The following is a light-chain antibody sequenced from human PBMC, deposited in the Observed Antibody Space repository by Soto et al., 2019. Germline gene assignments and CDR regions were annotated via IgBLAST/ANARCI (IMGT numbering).Light chain of an antibody. CDR3: QQRYNWPPIT. CDR2: DAS. V-gene: IGKV3-11*01. Sequence: EIVLTQSPATLSLSPGERATLSCRASQSVNIYLAWYQQKPGQAPRLIIYDASNRATGTPARFSGSVSGTDFTLTISSLEPEDFAVYYCQQRYNWPPITFGQGTRLEIK. CDR1: QSVNIY. J-gene: IGKJ5*01.